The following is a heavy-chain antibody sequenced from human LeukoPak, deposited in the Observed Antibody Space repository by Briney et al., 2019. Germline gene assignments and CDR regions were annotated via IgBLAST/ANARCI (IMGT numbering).Heavy chain of an antibody. CDR1: GYTFTNYW. V-gene: IGHV5-10-1*01. CDR3: TKLVYSSSWYGNWFDL. Sequence: GESLKISCKGSGYTFTNYWINWVRQMPGKGLEWMGKIDPSDSHTNYSPSFQGHVTISVDNSISTAYLQWSSLQASDTAMYYCTKLVYSSSWYGNWFDLWGQGTPVTVSS. CDR2: IDPSDSHT. D-gene: IGHD6-13*01. J-gene: IGHJ5*02.